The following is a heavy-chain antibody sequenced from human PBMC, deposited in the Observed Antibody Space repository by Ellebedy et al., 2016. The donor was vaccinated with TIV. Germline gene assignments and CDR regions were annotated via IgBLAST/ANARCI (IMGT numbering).Heavy chain of an antibody. CDR2: IWYDGSNK. CDR1: GFTFSSYG. Sequence: GESLKISCSASGFTFSSYGMHWVRQAPGKGLEWVAVIWYDGSNKYYADSVKGRFTISRDNSKNTLYLQMNSLRAEDTAVYYCARDLYSYSSSYFDYWGQGTLVTVSS. CDR3: ARDLYSYSSSYFDY. V-gene: IGHV3-33*08. D-gene: IGHD6-6*01. J-gene: IGHJ4*02.